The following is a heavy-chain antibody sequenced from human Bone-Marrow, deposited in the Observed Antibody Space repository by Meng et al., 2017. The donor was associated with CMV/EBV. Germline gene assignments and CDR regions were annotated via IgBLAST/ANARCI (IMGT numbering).Heavy chain of an antibody. D-gene: IGHD3-3*01. J-gene: IGHJ4*02. Sequence: ASVKVSCKASGYTFTGYYMHWVRQAPGQGLEWMGWINPNSGGTNYAQKFQGRVTMTRDTSISTAYMDLNRLRSDDTAVYYCAKRDWSGYYYYFDYWVQGTLVTVSS. V-gene: IGHV1-2*02. CDR3: AKRDWSGYYYYFDY. CDR2: INPNSGGT. CDR1: GYTFTGYY.